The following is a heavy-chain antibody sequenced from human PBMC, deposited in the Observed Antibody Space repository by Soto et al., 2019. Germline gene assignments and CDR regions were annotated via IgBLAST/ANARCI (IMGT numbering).Heavy chain of an antibody. CDR2: IYYSGST. CDR1: GGSISSYY. Sequence: SETLSLTCTVSGGSISSYYWSWIRQPPGKGLEWIGYIYYSGSTNYNPSLKSRVTISVDTSKNQFSLKLSSVHAADTAVHYCARDKRGGSLWYMDVWGKGNTVTVS. CDR3: ARDKRGGSLWYMDV. J-gene: IGHJ6*03. D-gene: IGHD2-15*01. V-gene: IGHV4-59*01.